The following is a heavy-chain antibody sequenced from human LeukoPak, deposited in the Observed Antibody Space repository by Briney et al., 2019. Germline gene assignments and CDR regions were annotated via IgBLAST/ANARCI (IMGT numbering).Heavy chain of an antibody. Sequence: PSETLSLTCAVYGGSFSGYYWSWIRQPPGKGLEWIGEINHSGSTNYNPSLKSRVTISVDTSKNQFSLKLSSVTAADTAVYYCARGSSRPFIVVVPAALDYWGQGTLVTVSS. CDR2: INHSGST. V-gene: IGHV4-34*01. CDR3: ARGSSRPFIVVVPAALDY. J-gene: IGHJ4*02. D-gene: IGHD2-2*01. CDR1: GGSFSGYY.